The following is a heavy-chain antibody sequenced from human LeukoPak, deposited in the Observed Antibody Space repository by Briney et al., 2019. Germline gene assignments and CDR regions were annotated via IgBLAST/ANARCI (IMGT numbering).Heavy chain of an antibody. J-gene: IGHJ6*02. V-gene: IGHV3-49*04. CDR3: SGVGSGIHYGMDV. CDR1: GFTFGDYA. Sequence: GGSLRLSCTASGFTFGDYAMSWVRQAPGKGLEWVGFIRGKAYGGTTEYAASVRGRFTISRDDSKSIAYLQVNSLKTEDTAVYYCSGVGSGIHYGMDVWGQGTTVTVSS. D-gene: IGHD1-26*01. CDR2: IRGKAYGGTT.